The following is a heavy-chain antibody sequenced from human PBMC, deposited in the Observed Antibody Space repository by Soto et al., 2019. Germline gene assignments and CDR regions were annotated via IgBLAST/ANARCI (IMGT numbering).Heavy chain of an antibody. D-gene: IGHD2-15*01. CDR1: GFTFSSYS. CDR3: AAVTGYCSTCYSHDY. CDR2: ISSSSSTI. V-gene: IGHV3-48*01. Sequence: GGSLRLSCAASGFTFSSYSMNWVRQAPGKGLEWVSYISSSSSTIYYADSVKGRFTISRDNAKNSLYLQMNSLRAEDTAVYYCAAVTGYCSTCYSHDYWGQGTLVTVSS. J-gene: IGHJ4*02.